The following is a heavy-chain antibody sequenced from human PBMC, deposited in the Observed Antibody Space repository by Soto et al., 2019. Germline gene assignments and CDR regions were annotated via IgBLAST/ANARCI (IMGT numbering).Heavy chain of an antibody. D-gene: IGHD1-26*01. V-gene: IGHV4-30-4*01. Sequence: QVQLQESGPGLVKPSQTLSLTCTVSGGSISSGDYYWSWIRQPPGKGLGWIGYIYYSGSTYYNPSLKSRVTISVDTSKNPFSLKLSSVTAADTAVYYCAREGGIVGATTVDYWGQGTLVTVSS. CDR3: AREGGIVGATTVDY. CDR1: GGSISSGDYY. J-gene: IGHJ4*02. CDR2: IYYSGST.